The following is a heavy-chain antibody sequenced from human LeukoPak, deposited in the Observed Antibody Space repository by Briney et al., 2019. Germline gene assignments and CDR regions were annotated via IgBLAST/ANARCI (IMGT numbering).Heavy chain of an antibody. D-gene: IGHD3-22*01. J-gene: IGHJ4*02. Sequence: SETLSLTCTVSNDSISSSPYYWGWIRQPPGKGLEWIGSIYYTGSTHYNPSLKSRLTISLDTSKNQFSLRLSSVTAADTAVYYCARPYDTSGYYPFDYWGQGTLVTVSS. V-gene: IGHV4-39*07. CDR3: ARPYDTSGYYPFDY. CDR1: NDSISSSPYY. CDR2: IYYTGST.